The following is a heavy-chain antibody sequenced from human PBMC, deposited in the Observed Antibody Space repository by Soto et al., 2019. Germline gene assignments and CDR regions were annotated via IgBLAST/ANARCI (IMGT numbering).Heavy chain of an antibody. J-gene: IGHJ4*02. CDR1: GVSISSYY. Sequence: PSETLSLTCTVSGVSISSYYWIWIRQPPGKGLEWIGYIYYSGSTNYNPSLKSRVTISVDTAKNQFSLKLSSVTAADTAVYYCARKSTLDYWGQGTLVTVSS. V-gene: IGHV4-59*01. CDR3: ARKSTLDY. CDR2: IYYSGST.